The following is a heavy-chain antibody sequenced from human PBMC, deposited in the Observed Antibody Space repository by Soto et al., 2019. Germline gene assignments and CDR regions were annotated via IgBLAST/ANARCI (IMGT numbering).Heavy chain of an antibody. J-gene: IGHJ5*02. Sequence: SATLSLTCAVSGYSISSGYYWGWIRQPPGKGLEWIGSIYHSGSTYYNPSLKSRVTISVDTSKNQFSLKLSSVTAAGTAVYYCARDLQYYDSREGGSWGQGTLVTVSS. V-gene: IGHV4-38-2*02. CDR2: IYHSGST. CDR1: GYSISSGYY. CDR3: ARDLQYYDSREGGS. D-gene: IGHD3-22*01.